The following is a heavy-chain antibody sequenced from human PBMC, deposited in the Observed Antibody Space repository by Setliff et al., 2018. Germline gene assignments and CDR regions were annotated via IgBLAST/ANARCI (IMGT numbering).Heavy chain of an antibody. J-gene: IGHJ6*02. V-gene: IGHV4-30-4*08. CDR1: GGSISSGDHY. CDR2: IYHSGNT. D-gene: IGHD6-13*01. Sequence: PSETLSLTCTVSGGSISSGDHYWSWIRQHPGKGLEWFGYIYHSGNTYYNPSLKSRVTISVDTSKNQFSLKLSSVTAADTAVYYCARGAGYSSRWYIYYYGMDVWGQGTTVTVSS. CDR3: ARGAGYSSRWYIYYYGMDV.